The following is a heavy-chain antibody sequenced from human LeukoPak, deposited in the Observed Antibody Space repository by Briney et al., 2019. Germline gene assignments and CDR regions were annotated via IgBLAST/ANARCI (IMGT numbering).Heavy chain of an antibody. CDR3: ARETIPILASNHYFDN. J-gene: IGHJ4*02. D-gene: IGHD3-9*01. CDR2: IIPFFGTT. V-gene: IGHV1-69*05. CDR1: GGTFSSYA. Sequence: SVKVSCKASGGTFSSYAISWVRQAPGQGLEWMGRIIPFFGTTNYAQKFQGRVSITTDGSTSTAYMELSSLTSEDTAVYYCARETIPILASNHYFDNWGQGTLVTVSS.